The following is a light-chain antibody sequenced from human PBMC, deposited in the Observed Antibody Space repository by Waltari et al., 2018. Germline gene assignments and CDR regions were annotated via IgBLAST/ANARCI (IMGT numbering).Light chain of an antibody. CDR1: SSNIGTKY. Sequence: QSVLTQPPSASGTPGQRVTIPCSGSSSNIGTKYVYWYQQFPRTAPKLLIYMNNSRPSGLPDRGSASKSGTSASLTISGLRSEDGADYYCAVWDDSLSGRVFGGGTKLTVL. CDR2: MNN. J-gene: IGLJ3*02. V-gene: IGLV1-47*01. CDR3: AVWDDSLSGRV.